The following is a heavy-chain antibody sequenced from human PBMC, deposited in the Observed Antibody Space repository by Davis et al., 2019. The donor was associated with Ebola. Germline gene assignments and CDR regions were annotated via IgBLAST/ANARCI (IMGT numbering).Heavy chain of an antibody. Sequence: GESLKISCAASGFTFSSYAMSWVRQAPGKGLEWVSAISGSGGSTYYADSVKGRFTISRDNSKNTLYLQMNSLRAEDTAVYYCAKFKVGDIVVVPAATWDYFDYWGQGTLVTVSS. CDR3: AKFKVGDIVVVPAATWDYFDY. CDR1: GFTFSSYA. V-gene: IGHV3-23*01. D-gene: IGHD2-2*01. J-gene: IGHJ4*02. CDR2: ISGSGGST.